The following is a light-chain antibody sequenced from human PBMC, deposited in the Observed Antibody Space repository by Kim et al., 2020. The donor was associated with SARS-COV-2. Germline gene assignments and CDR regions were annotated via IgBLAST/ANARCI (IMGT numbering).Light chain of an antibody. J-gene: IGKJ4*01. Sequence: GERATLACRASQILSSNFLAGDQHKPGQAPRLLIYGASSRATGIPDRFSGSGSETDFTLTIARLEPEDFAVYYCQQYGTSPFTFGGGTKVDIK. V-gene: IGKV3-20*01. CDR1: QILSSNF. CDR3: QQYGTSPFT. CDR2: GAS.